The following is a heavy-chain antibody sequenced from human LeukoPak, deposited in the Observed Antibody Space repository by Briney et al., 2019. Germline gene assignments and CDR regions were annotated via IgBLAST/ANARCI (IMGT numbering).Heavy chain of an antibody. CDR2: IYYSGST. J-gene: IGHJ4*02. CDR3: ARQEDDAYYDSSGYNN. CDR1: GGSISSSSYY. D-gene: IGHD3-22*01. V-gene: IGHV4-39*01. Sequence: PSETLSLTCTVSGGSISSSSYYWGWIRQPPGKGLEWIGSIYYSGSTYYNPSLKSPVTISVDTSKNQFSLKLSSVTAADTAVYYCARQEDDAYYDSSGYNNWGQGTLVTVSS.